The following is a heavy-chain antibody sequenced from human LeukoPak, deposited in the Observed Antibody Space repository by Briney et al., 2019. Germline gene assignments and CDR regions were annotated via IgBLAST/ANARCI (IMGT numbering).Heavy chain of an antibody. V-gene: IGHV1-69*05. J-gene: IGHJ6*03. CDR2: IIPIFGTA. CDR3: ASTPDSGYYYYYMDV. Sequence: SVKVSCKASGGTFSSYAISWVRQAPGQGLEWMGGIIPIFGTANYAQKFQGRVTITTDESTSIAYMELSSLRSEDTAVYYCASTPDSGYYYYYMDVWGKGTTVTVSS. CDR1: GGTFSSYA.